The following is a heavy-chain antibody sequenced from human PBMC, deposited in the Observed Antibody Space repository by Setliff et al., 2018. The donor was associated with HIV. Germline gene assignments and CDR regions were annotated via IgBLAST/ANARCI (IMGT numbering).Heavy chain of an antibody. CDR2: INSDGSTT. CDR3: ARVWGMAFDI. V-gene: IGHV3-74*01. CDR1: GFTFSNHW. D-gene: IGHD3-16*01. J-gene: IGHJ3*02. Sequence: PGGCLRLSCEVSGFTFSNHWMHWVRQAPGEGLVWVSQINSDGSTTNYADSVKGRFTVSRDNAKNTVYLQMNSLRAEDTAVYFCARVWGMAFDIWGQGTMVTVSS.